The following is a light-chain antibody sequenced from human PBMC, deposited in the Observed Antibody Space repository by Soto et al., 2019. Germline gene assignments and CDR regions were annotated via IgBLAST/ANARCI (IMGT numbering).Light chain of an antibody. CDR1: HTIATY. V-gene: IGKV1-39*01. CDR3: QQFYYYPHT. Sequence: EIQMTQSPASLSASVGERVTLTCRASHTIATYLNWYQQKAGKVPEVLIYGTSTLQPGVPSRFTGSRYGTYFTLTINNVQPEDFATYYCQQFYYYPHTFGQGTKLEVK. CDR2: GTS. J-gene: IGKJ2*01.